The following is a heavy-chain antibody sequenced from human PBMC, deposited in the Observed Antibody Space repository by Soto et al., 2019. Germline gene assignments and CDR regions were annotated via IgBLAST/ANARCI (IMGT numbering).Heavy chain of an antibody. Sequence: SETLSLTCTVSGGSVSSGSYYWSWIRQPPGKGLEWIGYIYYSGSTNYNPSLKSRVTISVDTSKNQFSLKLSSVTAGDTAVYYCARDEKWLRSFDYWGQGTLVTVSS. J-gene: IGHJ4*02. CDR2: IYYSGST. CDR3: ARDEKWLRSFDY. CDR1: GGSVSSGSYY. D-gene: IGHD5-12*01. V-gene: IGHV4-61*01.